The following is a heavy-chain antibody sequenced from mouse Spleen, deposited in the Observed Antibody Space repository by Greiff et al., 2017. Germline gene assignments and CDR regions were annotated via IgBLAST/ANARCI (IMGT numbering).Heavy chain of an antibody. Sequence: VQLQQSGPGLVKPSQSLSLTCSVTGYSITSGYYWNWIRQFPGNKLEWMGYISYDGSNNYNPSLKNRISITRDTSKNQFFLKLNSVTTEDTATYYCARDLQWYWGQGTTLTVSS. V-gene: IGHV3-6*01. J-gene: IGHJ2*01. CDR3: ARDLQWY. CDR1: GYSITSGYY. CDR2: ISYDGSN.